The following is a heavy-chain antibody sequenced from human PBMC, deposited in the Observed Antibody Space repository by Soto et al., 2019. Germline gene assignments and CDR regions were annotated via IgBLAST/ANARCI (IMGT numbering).Heavy chain of an antibody. V-gene: IGHV4-39*01. CDR2: IYYSGST. CDR3: ARHRWRTDRFYCSGGNCLNIDY. Sequence: QLQLQESGPGLVKPSETLSLSCTVSGGSISSSSYYWGWIRQPPGKGLEWIGSIYYSGSTYYNPSLKSRVTISVDTSKKQFSLMLSSVTAADTAVYYCARHRWRTDRFYCSGGNCLNIDYWGQGTLVTVSS. CDR1: GGSISSSSYY. J-gene: IGHJ4*02. D-gene: IGHD2-15*01.